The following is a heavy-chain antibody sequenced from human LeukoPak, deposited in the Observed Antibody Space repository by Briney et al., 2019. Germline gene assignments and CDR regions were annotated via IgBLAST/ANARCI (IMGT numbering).Heavy chain of an antibody. D-gene: IGHD1-1*01. CDR1: GFTFNDAW. Sequence: GGSLRLSCAASGFTFNDAWMNWVRQAPGKGPEWVGRIKSKTDGGTAEYAAPVKGRFTMSRDDSQNTLYLQMNSLTAEDTAVYYCVTQGNWTWGQGTLVTVSS. J-gene: IGHJ1*01. CDR3: VTQGNWT. CDR2: IKSKTDGGTA. V-gene: IGHV3-15*05.